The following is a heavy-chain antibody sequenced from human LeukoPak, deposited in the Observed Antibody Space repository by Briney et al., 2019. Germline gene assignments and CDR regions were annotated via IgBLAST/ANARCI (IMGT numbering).Heavy chain of an antibody. CDR2: INHSGST. Sequence: SETLSLTCAVYGGSFSGYYWSWIRQPPGKGLEWIGEINHSGSTNYNPSLKSRVTISVDTSKNQFSLKLSSVTAADTAVYYCARDNTAMAPYFDLWGRGTLVTVSS. J-gene: IGHJ2*01. V-gene: IGHV4-34*01. D-gene: IGHD5-18*01. CDR1: GGSFSGYY. CDR3: ARDNTAMAPYFDL.